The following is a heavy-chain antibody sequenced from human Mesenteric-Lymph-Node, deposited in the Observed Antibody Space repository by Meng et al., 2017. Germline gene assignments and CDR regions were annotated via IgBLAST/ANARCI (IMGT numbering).Heavy chain of an antibody. CDR2: INSDGSST. CDR3: VRDGSYYFDH. V-gene: IGHV3-74*01. J-gene: IGHJ4*02. Sequence: GESLKISCAASGFTFSSYWMHWVRRAPGKGLVWVSRINSDGSSTSYADSVKGRFTISRDNAKNTLYLQMNSLRAEDTAVYYCVRDGSYYFDHWGQGALVTVSS. CDR1: GFTFSSYW.